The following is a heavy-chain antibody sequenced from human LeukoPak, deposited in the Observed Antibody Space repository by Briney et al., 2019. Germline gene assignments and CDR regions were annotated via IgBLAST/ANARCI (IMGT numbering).Heavy chain of an antibody. D-gene: IGHD5-12*01. CDR2: INHSGST. Sequence: PSETLSLTCAVYGGSFSGYYWSWIRQPPGKGLEWIGEINHSGSTNYNPSLKSRVTISVDTSKNQFSLKLGSVTAADTAVYYCASTWISNWGQGTLVTVSS. CDR3: ASTWISN. CDR1: GGSFSGYY. J-gene: IGHJ4*02. V-gene: IGHV4-34*01.